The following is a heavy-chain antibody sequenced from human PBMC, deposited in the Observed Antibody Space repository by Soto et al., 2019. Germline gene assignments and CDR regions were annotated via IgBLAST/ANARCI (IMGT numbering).Heavy chain of an antibody. CDR3: ARGSRTYVYYYGMDG. CDR1: GGSFSTYS. D-gene: IGHD3-16*01. V-gene: IGHV1-69*01. CDR2: IIPIFGKA. Sequence: QVQLVQSGAEVKRPGSSVKVSCKASGGSFSTYSISWVRQAPGQGPEWMGGIIPIFGKANYAQKFQGRVTITADESTTTAYMELSSLRSDATAVYYCARGSRTYVYYYGMDGWCQGTTVTVS. J-gene: IGHJ6*02.